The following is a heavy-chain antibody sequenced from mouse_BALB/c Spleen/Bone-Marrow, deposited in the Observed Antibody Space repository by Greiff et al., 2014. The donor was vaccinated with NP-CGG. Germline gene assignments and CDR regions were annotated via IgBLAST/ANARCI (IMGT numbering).Heavy chain of an antibody. Sequence: QVQLKESGPGLVAPSQSLSITCTVSGSSLTGYGVNWVRQPPGKGLEWLGMIWGDGSTDYNSALKSRLSISKDNSKSQVFLKMNSLQTDDTARYYCAREGPYGNYAMDYWGQGTSVTVSS. CDR2: IWGDGST. V-gene: IGHV2-6-7*01. CDR1: GSSLTGYG. D-gene: IGHD2-10*02. J-gene: IGHJ4*01. CDR3: AREGPYGNYAMDY.